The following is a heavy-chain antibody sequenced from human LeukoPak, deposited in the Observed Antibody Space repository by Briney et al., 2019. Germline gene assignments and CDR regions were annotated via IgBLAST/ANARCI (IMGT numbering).Heavy chain of an antibody. J-gene: IGHJ3*02. CDR2: INTNTGNP. CDR3: AGSIAIINTDAFNI. CDR1: GYSFTSYA. D-gene: IGHD6-6*01. V-gene: IGHV7-4-1*02. Sequence: GASVKVSCKASGYSFTSYAMNWVRQAPGQGLEWMGWINTNTGNPTYAQGFTGRFVFSLDTSVSTAYLQISSLKAEDTAVYYCAGSIAIINTDAFNIWGQGAMVTVSS.